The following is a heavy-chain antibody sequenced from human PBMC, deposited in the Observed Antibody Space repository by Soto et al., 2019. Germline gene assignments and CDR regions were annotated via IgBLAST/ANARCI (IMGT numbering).Heavy chain of an antibody. CDR1: GGSISSSNW. CDR3: ARVGIVGATGDYGMDV. CDR2: IYHSGST. Sequence: PSETLSLTCAVSGGSISSSNWWSWVRQPPGKGLEWIGEIYHSGSTNYNPSLKSRVTISVDKSKKQFSLKLSSVTAADTAVYYCARVGIVGATGDYGMDVWGQGATVAVSS. D-gene: IGHD1-26*01. V-gene: IGHV4-4*02. J-gene: IGHJ6*02.